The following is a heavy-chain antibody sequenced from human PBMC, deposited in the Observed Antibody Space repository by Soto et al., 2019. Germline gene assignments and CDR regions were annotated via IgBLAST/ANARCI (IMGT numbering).Heavy chain of an antibody. Sequence: EVQLVESGGGLVQPGGSLRLSCAASGVTFNTYNMNWVRQAPGKRPEWVSYINSSSSPIFYADSVKGRFIASRDNARNLLYLQINSLRAEDTSVYSCVDDLWLVPNAWGKGATVTGSS. CDR2: INSSSSPI. J-gene: IGHJ6*04. CDR1: GVTFNTYN. V-gene: IGHV3-48*01. CDR3: VDDLWLVPNA. D-gene: IGHD3-3*01.